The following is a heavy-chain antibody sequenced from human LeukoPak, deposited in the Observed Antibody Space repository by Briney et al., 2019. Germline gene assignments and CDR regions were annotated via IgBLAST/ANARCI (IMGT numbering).Heavy chain of an antibody. D-gene: IGHD2-2*02. CDR3: ARVHGATVLLYPTYNWFDP. CDR2: IYYSGST. Sequence: PSETLSLTCTVSGGSISSSSYYWGWIRQPPGKGLEWIGSIYYSGSTYYNPSLKSRVTISVDTSKNQFSLKLSSVTAADTAVYYCARVHGATVLLYPTYNWFDPWGQGTLVTVSS. V-gene: IGHV4-39*07. J-gene: IGHJ5*02. CDR1: GGSISSSSYY.